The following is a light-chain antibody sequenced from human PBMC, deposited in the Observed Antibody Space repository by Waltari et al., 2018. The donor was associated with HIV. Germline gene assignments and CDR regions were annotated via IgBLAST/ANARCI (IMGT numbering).Light chain of an antibody. CDR1: SSDVGSYNY. CDR2: DVS. J-gene: IGLJ2*01. V-gene: IGLV2-14*01. Sequence: QSALTQPASVSGSPGQSITISCTGTSSDVGSYNYDPWYQQHSGKALKLLIFDVSNRPSGVSNRFSGSKSGDTASLTISGLQTEDEAYYYCSSYTRTSTLVAFGGGTKVTVL. CDR3: SSYTRTSTLVA.